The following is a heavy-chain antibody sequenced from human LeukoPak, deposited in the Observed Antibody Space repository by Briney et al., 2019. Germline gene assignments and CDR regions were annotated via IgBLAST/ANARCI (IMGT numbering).Heavy chain of an antibody. V-gene: IGHV3-23*01. CDR3: AKYRQYDSSWGGFDY. CDR1: GFTLSSYA. D-gene: IGHD6-13*01. Sequence: GVSLRLSCTASGFTLSSYAMSWVRQAPGKGLEWVSAISGSGGSTYYADSVKGRFTISRDNSKNTLYLQMNSLRAEDTAVYYCAKYRQYDSSWGGFDYWGQGTLVNVSS. J-gene: IGHJ4*02. CDR2: ISGSGGST.